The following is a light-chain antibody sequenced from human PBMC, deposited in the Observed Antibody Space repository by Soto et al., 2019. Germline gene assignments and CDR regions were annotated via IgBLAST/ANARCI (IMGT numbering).Light chain of an antibody. CDR1: SSNIGSNF. V-gene: IGLV1-47*02. J-gene: IGLJ2*01. CDR3: ATWDDSLSAVV. CDR2: TTN. Sequence: QSVLSQPPSASGTPGQRVTISCSGSSSNIGSNFVYWYQQLTGTAPNIIIYTTNQRPSGVPDRFSGSKSGTSASLAISGLRSDDEADYYCATWDDSLSAVVFGGGTKVTVL.